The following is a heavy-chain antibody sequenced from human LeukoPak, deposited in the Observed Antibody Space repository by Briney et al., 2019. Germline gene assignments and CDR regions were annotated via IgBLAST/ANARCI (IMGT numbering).Heavy chain of an antibody. J-gene: IGHJ4*02. CDR2: IYYSGST. CDR3: ARPAYGSGSYSGFDY. CDR1: GGSISSSSYY. V-gene: IGHV4-39*01. Sequence: PSETLSLTCTVSGGSISSSSYYWGWIRQPPGKGLEWIGTIYYSGSTYYNPSLKSRVTISEDTSKNQFSLKLSSVTAADTAVCYCARPAYGSGSYSGFDYWGQGTLVTVSS. D-gene: IGHD3-10*01.